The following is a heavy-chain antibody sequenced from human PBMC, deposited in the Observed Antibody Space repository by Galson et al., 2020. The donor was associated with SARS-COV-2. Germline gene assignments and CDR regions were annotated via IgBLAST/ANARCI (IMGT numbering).Heavy chain of an antibody. J-gene: IGHJ6*03. CDR3: ARVDDCSSTSCYLVGYYYYYYMDV. CDR1: GYTFTSYG. V-gene: IGHV1-18*01. D-gene: IGHD2-2*01. Sequence: ASVKVSCKASGYTFTSYGISWVRQAPGQGLEWMGWISAYNGNTNYAQKLQGRVTMTTHTSTSTAYMELRSLRSDDTAVYYCARVDDCSSTSCYLVGYYYYYYMDVWGKGTTVTVSS. CDR2: ISAYNGNT.